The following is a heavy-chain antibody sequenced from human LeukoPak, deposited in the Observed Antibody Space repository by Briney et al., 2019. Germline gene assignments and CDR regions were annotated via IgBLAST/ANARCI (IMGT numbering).Heavy chain of an antibody. J-gene: IGHJ4*02. D-gene: IGHD2-2*02. CDR1: GYSFTSYW. V-gene: IGHV5-51*01. Sequence: GESLKISCKGSGYSFTSYWIGWVRQMPGKGLEWMGIIYPGDSDTRYSPSFQGQVTISADKSISTAYLQWSSLKASDTAMYYCARRGGDCSSTSCYISVDYWGQGTLVTVSS. CDR3: ARRGGDCSSTSCYISVDY. CDR2: IYPGDSDT.